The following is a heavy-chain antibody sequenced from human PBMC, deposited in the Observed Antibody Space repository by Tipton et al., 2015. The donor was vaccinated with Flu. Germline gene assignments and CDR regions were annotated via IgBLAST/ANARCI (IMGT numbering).Heavy chain of an antibody. V-gene: IGHV2-70*11. CDR2: IDWDDDK. J-gene: IGHJ6*02. CDR1: GFSLSTSGMC. CDR3: ARIDLYYYYNGMDV. Sequence: LVKPTQTLTLTCTFSGFSLSTSGMCVSWIRQPPGKALEWLARIDWDDDKYYSTSLKTRLTISKDTSKNQVVLTMTNMDPVDTATYYCARIDLYYYYNGMDVWGQGTTVTVSS.